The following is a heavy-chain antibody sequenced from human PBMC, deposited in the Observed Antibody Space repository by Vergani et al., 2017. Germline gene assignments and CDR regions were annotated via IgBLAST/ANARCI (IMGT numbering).Heavy chain of an antibody. CDR2: INPSGGST. CDR1: GYTFTSYY. Sequence: QVQLVQSGAEVKKPGASVKVSCKASGYTFTSYYMHWVRQAPGQGLEWMGIINPSGGSTSYAQKFQGRVTMTRDTSTSTVYMELSSLRSEDTAVYYCARDQVRYCGGDCYPDAFDIWGQGTMVTVSS. CDR3: ARDQVRYCGGDCYPDAFDI. V-gene: IGHV1-46*03. J-gene: IGHJ3*02. D-gene: IGHD2-21*02.